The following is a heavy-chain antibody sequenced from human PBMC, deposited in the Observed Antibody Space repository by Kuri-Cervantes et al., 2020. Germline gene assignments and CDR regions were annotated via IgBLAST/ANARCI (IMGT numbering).Heavy chain of an antibody. Sequence: GVSLKISCAASGFTFSSYGMHWVRQAPGKGLEWVAVIWYDGSNKYYADSVKGRFTISRDNSKNTLYLQMNSLRAEDTAVYYCAKHDYGDPYGMDVWGQGTTVTVSS. CDR3: AKHDYGDPYGMDV. J-gene: IGHJ6*02. D-gene: IGHD4-17*01. V-gene: IGHV3-33*06. CDR2: IWYDGSNK. CDR1: GFTFSSYG.